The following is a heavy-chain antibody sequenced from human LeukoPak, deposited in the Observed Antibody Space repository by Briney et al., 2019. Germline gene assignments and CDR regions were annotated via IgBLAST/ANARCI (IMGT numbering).Heavy chain of an antibody. J-gene: IGHJ6*03. Sequence: GGSLRLSCAASGFTFINYGMHWVRQAPGKGLEWVAVIWYDGSNKYYADSVKGRFTISRDNSENTLYLQMNSLRADDTAVYYCAKGQELHYYYYYMDVWGKGTTVTVSS. CDR2: IWYDGSNK. CDR1: GFTFINYG. V-gene: IGHV3-33*06. CDR3: AKGQELHYYYYYMDV. D-gene: IGHD5-24*01.